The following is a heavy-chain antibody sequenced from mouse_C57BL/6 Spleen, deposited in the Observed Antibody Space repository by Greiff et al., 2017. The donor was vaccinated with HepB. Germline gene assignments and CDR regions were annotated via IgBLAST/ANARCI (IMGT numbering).Heavy chain of an antibody. Sequence: DVKLVESEGGLVQPGSSMKLSCTASGFTFSDYYMAWVRQVPEKGLEWVANINYDGSSTYYLDSLKSRFIISRDNAKNLLYLQMSSLKSEDTATYYCARDSNYPYAMDYGGQGTSVTVSS. CDR2: INYDGSST. V-gene: IGHV5-16*01. CDR3: ARDSNYPYAMDY. J-gene: IGHJ4*01. CDR1: GFTFSDYY. D-gene: IGHD2-5*01.